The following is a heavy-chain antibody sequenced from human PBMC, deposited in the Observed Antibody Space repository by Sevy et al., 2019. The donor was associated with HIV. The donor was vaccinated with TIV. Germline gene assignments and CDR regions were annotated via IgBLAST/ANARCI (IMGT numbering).Heavy chain of an antibody. V-gene: IGHV3-30*02. J-gene: IGHJ4*02. D-gene: IGHD6-6*01. CDR2: IRFDGSIK. CDR3: AKDIAARPIDY. Sequence: GGSLRLSCAASGFIFSNYGMNGVRQAPCKGLEWVAFIRFDGSIKYYADSVRGRFTISRDNSKNILFLQMNSLRPEDTAVYYCAKDIAARPIDYWGQGTLVTVSS. CDR1: GFIFSNYG.